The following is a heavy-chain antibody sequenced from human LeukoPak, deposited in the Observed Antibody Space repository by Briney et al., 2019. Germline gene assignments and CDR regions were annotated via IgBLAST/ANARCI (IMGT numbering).Heavy chain of an antibody. Sequence: KTSETLSLTCTVSGGSISSHYWSWIRQPPGKGLEWIGYIYYSGSTNYNPSLKCRVTISVDTSKNQFSLKLSSVTAADTAVYYCARDRNHYYMDVWGKGTTVTVSS. CDR3: ARDRNHYYMDV. CDR2: IYYSGST. CDR1: GGSISSHY. J-gene: IGHJ6*03. V-gene: IGHV4-59*11.